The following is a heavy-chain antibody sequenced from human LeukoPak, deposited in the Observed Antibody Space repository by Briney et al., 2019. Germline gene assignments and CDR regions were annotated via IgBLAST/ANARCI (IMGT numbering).Heavy chain of an antibody. CDR2: ISSSGGST. V-gene: IGHV3-23*01. CDR3: TKAGIAVPATPDY. CDR1: GFTFTSYA. Sequence: GGSLRLSCAPSGFTFTSYAMNWVRQAPGKGLEWVSVISSSGGSTYYADSVKGRFIISRDNSKNTLYLQMNSLRAEDTAVYYCTKAGIAVPATPDYWGQGTLVTVSS. J-gene: IGHJ4*02. D-gene: IGHD6-19*01.